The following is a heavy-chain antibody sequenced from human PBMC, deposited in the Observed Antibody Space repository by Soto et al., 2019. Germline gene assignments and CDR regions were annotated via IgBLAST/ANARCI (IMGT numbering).Heavy chain of an antibody. CDR1: GGSITSSY. Sequence: SETPSLTCTVSGGSITSSYWSWIRRPPGKGLEWIAYTYDTGISGYTPSTSYNPSLKSRVTMSVDTSKSQFSLKLTSVTAADTAVYYCARGEDAFFYYGLDVWGQGITVTVSS. V-gene: IGHV4-59*01. CDR3: ARGEDAFFYYGLDV. J-gene: IGHJ6*02. CDR2: TYDTGISGYTPST.